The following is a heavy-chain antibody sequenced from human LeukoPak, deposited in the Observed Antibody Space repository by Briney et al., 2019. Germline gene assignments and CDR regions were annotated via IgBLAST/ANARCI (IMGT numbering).Heavy chain of an antibody. V-gene: IGHV1-18*01. CDR2: ISTYNGNT. CDR1: DYTFTSYG. D-gene: IGHD3-22*01. Sequence: ASVKVSCKASDYTFTSYGISWVRQAPGQGLEWMGWISTYNGNTNYSQKVQGRVTMTRDTSTSTVYMELSSLRSEDTAMYYCARDRTHYYESSGYYSRWEYWGQGTLVTVSS. CDR3: ARDRTHYYESSGYYSRWEY. J-gene: IGHJ4*02.